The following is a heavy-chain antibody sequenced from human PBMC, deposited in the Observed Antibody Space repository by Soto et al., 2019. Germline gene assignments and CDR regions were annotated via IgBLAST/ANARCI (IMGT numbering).Heavy chain of an antibody. CDR2: ISGSGGST. CDR1: GFTFSSYA. D-gene: IGHD1-26*01. CDR3: AKDRAHSGSYYFDY. Sequence: GESLKISCAASGFTFSSYAMSWVRQAPGKGLEWVSAISGSGGSTYYADSVKGRFTISRDNSKNTLYLQMNSLRAEDMAVYYCAKDRAHSGSYYFDYWGQGTLVTVSS. J-gene: IGHJ4*02. V-gene: IGHV3-23*01.